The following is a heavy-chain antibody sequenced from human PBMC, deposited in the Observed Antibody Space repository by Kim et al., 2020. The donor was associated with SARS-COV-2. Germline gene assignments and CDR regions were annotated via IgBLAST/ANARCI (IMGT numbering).Heavy chain of an antibody. CDR3: SRGIHRSSGWYL. D-gene: IGHD6-19*01. Sequence: SETLSLTCAVYGGSFSGYYWCWIRQPPAKGLEWIWEINHSESTNYNPTLKRQVTISVDTSKNQFSLKLSSVTAAATALYYCSRGIHRSSGWYLWGQGTL. J-gene: IGHJ5*02. CDR2: INHSEST. CDR1: GGSFSGYY. V-gene: IGHV4-34*01.